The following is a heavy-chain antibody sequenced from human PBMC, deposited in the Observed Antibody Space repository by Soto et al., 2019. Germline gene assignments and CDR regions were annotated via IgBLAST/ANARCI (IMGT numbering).Heavy chain of an antibody. J-gene: IGHJ4*02. CDR1: GFSFSSYA. Sequence: EVQLLESGGGLVHPGGSLRLSCATSGFSFSSYAMTWLRQAPGKGLEWVSTISPTGGSTYYADSVTGRFTLSRDDSKNPLYIHMNGLGAEDPATYSCAKALLQWLVGGGPFAYWGKETLVTVSS. V-gene: IGHV3-23*01. CDR2: ISPTGGST. D-gene: IGHD6-19*01. CDR3: AKALLQWLVGGGPFAY.